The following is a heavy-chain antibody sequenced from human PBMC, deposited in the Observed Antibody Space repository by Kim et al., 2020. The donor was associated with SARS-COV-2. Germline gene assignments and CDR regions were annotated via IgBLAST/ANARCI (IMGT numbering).Heavy chain of an antibody. CDR2: GST. D-gene: IGHD6-19*01. Sequence: GSTYYADSVKGRLTNSRDNSKNTLYLQMNSLRAEDTAVYYCAKGSGWYAYWGQGTLVTVSS. J-gene: IGHJ4*02. CDR3: AKGSGWYAY. V-gene: IGHV3-23*01.